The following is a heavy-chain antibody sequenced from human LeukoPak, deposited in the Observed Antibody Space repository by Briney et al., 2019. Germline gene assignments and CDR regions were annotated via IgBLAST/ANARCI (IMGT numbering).Heavy chain of an antibody. Sequence: PGGSLRLSCAESGFTFSSYGMHWVRQAPGKGLEWVAFIRYDGSNKYYADSVKGRFTISRDNSKNTLYLQMNSLRAEDTAVYYCAKAPSYGSGSYHVDYWGQGTLVTVSS. CDR2: IRYDGSNK. CDR3: AKAPSYGSGSYHVDY. D-gene: IGHD3-10*01. CDR1: GFTFSSYG. J-gene: IGHJ4*02. V-gene: IGHV3-30*02.